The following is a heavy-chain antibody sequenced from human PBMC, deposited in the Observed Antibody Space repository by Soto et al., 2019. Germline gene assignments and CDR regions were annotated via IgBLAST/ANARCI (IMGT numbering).Heavy chain of an antibody. CDR1: GYTLTELS. J-gene: IGHJ4*02. CDR2: FDPEDGET. Sequence: ASVKVSCKVSGYTLTELSMHWVRQAPGKGLEWMGGFDPEDGETIYAQKFQGRVTMTEDTSTDTAYMQLNSVTPEDTAVYYCARDSEMATVAFDYWGQGTLVTVSS. V-gene: IGHV1-24*01. D-gene: IGHD4-4*01. CDR3: ARDSEMATVAFDY.